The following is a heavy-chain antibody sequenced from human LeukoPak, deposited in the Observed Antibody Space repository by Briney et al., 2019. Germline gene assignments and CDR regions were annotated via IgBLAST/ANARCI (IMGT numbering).Heavy chain of an antibody. J-gene: IGHJ4*02. Sequence: AAVKVSCKASGYTFTGYYMHWVRQAPGQGLEWMGWINPNTGGTNYAQKFQGRVTMTRDTSISTAYMELSRLKSDDTAIYYCARLRTTNDYWGQGTLVTVSS. CDR2: INPNTGGT. CDR1: GYTFTGYY. D-gene: IGHD4-17*01. CDR3: ARLRTTNDY. V-gene: IGHV1-2*02.